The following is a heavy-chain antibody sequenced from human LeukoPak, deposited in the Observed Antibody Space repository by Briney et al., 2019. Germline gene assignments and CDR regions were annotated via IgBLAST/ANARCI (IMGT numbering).Heavy chain of an antibody. Sequence: SETLSLTCSVSGGSLGSYYWSWIRQPPGKGLEWIGYIYSRGLTRGSTNYNPSLKSRVTISVDTSKNQFSLKVSSVTAPGRAVYYCGSDQEYRGSYYRYFDYWGQGALVTVSS. CDR1: GGSLGSYY. CDR3: GSDQEYRGSYYRYFDY. V-gene: IGHV4-59*01. CDR2: IYSRGLTRGST. D-gene: IGHD1-26*01. J-gene: IGHJ4*02.